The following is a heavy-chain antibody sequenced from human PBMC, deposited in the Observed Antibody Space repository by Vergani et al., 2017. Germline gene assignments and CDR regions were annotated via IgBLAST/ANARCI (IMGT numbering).Heavy chain of an antibody. V-gene: IGHV3-21*01. CDR1: GFTFSSYS. J-gene: IGHJ6*03. CDR3: ARVGAAGTYDMDV. D-gene: IGHD6-13*01. CDR2: ISSSSSYI. Sequence: VQLVQSGGGLVKPGGSLRLSCAASGFTFSSYSMNWVRQAPGKGLEWVSSISSSSSYIYYADSVKGRFTISRDNAKNSLYLQMNSLRAEDTAVYYCARVGAAGTYDMDVWGKGTTVTVSS.